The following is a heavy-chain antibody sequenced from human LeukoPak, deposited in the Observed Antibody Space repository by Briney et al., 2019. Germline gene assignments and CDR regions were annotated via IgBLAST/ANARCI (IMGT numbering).Heavy chain of an antibody. CDR1: GFTFSSYG. V-gene: IGHV3-30*18. D-gene: IGHD3-10*01. J-gene: IGHJ4*02. CDR3: AKDGSGTIGYYFDY. Sequence: PGGSLRLSCAASGFTFSSYGMHWVRQASGKGLEWVAVISYDGSNKYYADSVKGRFTISRDNSKNTLYLQMNSLRAEDTAVYYCAKDGSGTIGYYFDYWGQGTLVTVSS. CDR2: ISYDGSNK.